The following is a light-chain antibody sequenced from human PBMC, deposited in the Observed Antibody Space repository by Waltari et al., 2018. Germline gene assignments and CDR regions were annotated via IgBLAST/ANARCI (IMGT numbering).Light chain of an antibody. J-gene: IGKJ1*01. CDR2: WAS. CDR1: QSLLYTSNNKNY. Sequence: DVVMTQSPDSLAVSLGERATINCKSSQSLLYTSNNKNYLAWYQKKPGQPPKILIYWASIREAGVPERFSGSGSGTDFTLTISGLQAEDVASYFCLQYLHTPRTFGQGTKVEIK. CDR3: LQYLHTPRT. V-gene: IGKV4-1*01.